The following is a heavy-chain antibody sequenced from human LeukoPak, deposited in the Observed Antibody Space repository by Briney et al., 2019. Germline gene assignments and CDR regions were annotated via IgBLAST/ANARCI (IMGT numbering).Heavy chain of an antibody. CDR3: AREGEIRFLEWLLSYYFDY. Sequence: QTGGSLRLSCAASGFTFSRYGMHWVRQAPGKGLEWVTAISYDGSNKYYADSVKGRFTISRDNSKNTLYVQMNSLRAEDTAVYYCAREGEIRFLEWLLSYYFDYWGQGTLVTVSS. CDR2: ISYDGSNK. V-gene: IGHV3-30*04. J-gene: IGHJ4*02. D-gene: IGHD3-3*01. CDR1: GFTFSRYG.